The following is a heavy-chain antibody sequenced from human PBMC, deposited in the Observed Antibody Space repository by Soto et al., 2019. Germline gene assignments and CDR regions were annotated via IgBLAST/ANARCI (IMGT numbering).Heavy chain of an antibody. CDR2: INHSGST. D-gene: IGHD3-16*02. CDR3: ARLTYYDYVWGSYRYNYFDY. Sequence: PSETLSLTCAVYGGSFSGYYWSWIRQPPGKGLEWIGEINHSGSTNYNPSLKSRVTISVDTSKNQFSLKLSSVTAADTAVYYCARLTYYDYVWGSYRYNYFDYWGQGTLVTSPQ. CDR1: GGSFSGYY. V-gene: IGHV4-34*01. J-gene: IGHJ4*02.